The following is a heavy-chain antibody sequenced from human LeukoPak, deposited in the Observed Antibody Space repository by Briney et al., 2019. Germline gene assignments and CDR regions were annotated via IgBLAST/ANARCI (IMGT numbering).Heavy chain of an antibody. D-gene: IGHD1-20*01. Sequence: ASVKVSCKASGYTFTGYYMHWVRQAPGQGLEWMGWINPNSGGTNYAQKFQGRVTMTRDTSISTAYMELSRLRSDDTAVYYCARGRDNSESGSHLLRDYWGQGTLVTVSS. CDR3: ARGRDNSESGSHLLRDY. CDR1: GYTFTGYY. CDR2: INPNSGGT. V-gene: IGHV1-2*02. J-gene: IGHJ4*02.